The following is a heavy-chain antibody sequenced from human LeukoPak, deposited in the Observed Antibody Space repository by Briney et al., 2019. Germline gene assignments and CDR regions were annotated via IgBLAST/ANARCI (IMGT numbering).Heavy chain of an antibody. Sequence: GASVKVSCKASGYTFTSYYMHWVRQAPGQGLEWMGIINPSGGSTSYAQKFQGRVTMTRDTSTSTVYMELSSLRSEDTAVYYCARDLALGYCSGGSCYDPPFNWFDPWGQGTLVTVSS. CDR3: ARDLALGYCSGGSCYDPPFNWFDP. CDR1: GYTFTSYY. J-gene: IGHJ5*02. CDR2: INPSGGST. D-gene: IGHD2-15*01. V-gene: IGHV1-46*01.